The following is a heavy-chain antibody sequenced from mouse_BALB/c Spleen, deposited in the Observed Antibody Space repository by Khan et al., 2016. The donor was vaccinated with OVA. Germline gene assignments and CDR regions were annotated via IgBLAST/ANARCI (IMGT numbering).Heavy chain of an antibody. CDR3: ARRNYFGYTFAY. CDR1: GYTFTDYY. Sequence: QVQLKESGAELARPGASVKLSCKASGYTFTDYYINWVKQRTGQGLEGIGEISPGSGDTYYNERFKGKATLTADNSSSTAYMQLSSLTSEASAVYFCARRNYFGYTFAYWGQGTLVTVSA. J-gene: IGHJ3*01. CDR2: ISPGSGDT. V-gene: IGHV1-77*01. D-gene: IGHD1-2*01.